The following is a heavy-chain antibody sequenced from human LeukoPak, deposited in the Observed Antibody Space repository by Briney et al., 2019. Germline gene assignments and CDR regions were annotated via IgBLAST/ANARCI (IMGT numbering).Heavy chain of an antibody. V-gene: IGHV3-30*18. D-gene: IGHD5-18*01. J-gene: IGHJ4*02. Sequence: GGSLRLSCAASGFTFSSYGMHWVRQAPGKGLDWVAVISNDGSKKYYADSVKGRFTISRDNSKNTLSLQVSSLRAEDTAVYYCAKDRYSYAFEYSDSWGQGTLVTVSS. CDR1: GFTFSSYG. CDR3: AKDRYSYAFEYSDS. CDR2: ISNDGSKK.